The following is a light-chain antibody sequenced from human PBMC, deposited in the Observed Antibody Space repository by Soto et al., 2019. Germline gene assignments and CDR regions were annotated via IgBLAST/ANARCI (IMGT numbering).Light chain of an antibody. V-gene: IGKV3-20*01. Sequence: EIVLTQSPGTLSLSPGERATLSCRASQSVSRSYLAWYQQNPGQPPSLLIYATSSRATGIPDRFSGSGSGTDFTLTISILEPEDFAVYYCQQYGSSPYIFGQGTNQEIK. CDR2: ATS. J-gene: IGKJ2*01. CDR3: QQYGSSPYI. CDR1: QSVSRSY.